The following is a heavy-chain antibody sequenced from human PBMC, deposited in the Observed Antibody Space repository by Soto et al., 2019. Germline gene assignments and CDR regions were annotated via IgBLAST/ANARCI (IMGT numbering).Heavy chain of an antibody. Sequence: QVQLQQWGAGLLKPSETLSLTCAVYGGSFSGYYWSWIRQPPGKGLEWIGEINHSGSTNDNPSLKSRVTISVDTSKNQFSLKLSSVTSADTAVSYCARTKGDITMVVVVTRNNWFDPWGHVTLVTVSS. D-gene: IGHD3-22*01. CDR3: ARTKGDITMVVVVTRNNWFDP. CDR2: INHSGST. J-gene: IGHJ5*02. V-gene: IGHV4-34*01. CDR1: GGSFSGYY.